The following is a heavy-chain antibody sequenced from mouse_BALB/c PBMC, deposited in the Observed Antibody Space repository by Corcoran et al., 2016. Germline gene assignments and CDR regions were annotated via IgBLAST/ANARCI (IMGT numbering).Heavy chain of an antibody. D-gene: IGHD4-1*01. CDR2: VNADSSTI. J-gene: IGHJ1*01. V-gene: IGHV4-1*02. CDR3: ARNWDWHFNV. CDR1: GFDFSRYW. Sequence: EVKLLESGGGLVQPGGSLKLSCAASGFDFSRYWMSWVRQAPGKGLEWIGEVNADSSTINYTPSLKDKFIISRDNAKNTLYRQMSKVRSEDTALYYCARNWDWHFNVWGAGTTVTVSS.